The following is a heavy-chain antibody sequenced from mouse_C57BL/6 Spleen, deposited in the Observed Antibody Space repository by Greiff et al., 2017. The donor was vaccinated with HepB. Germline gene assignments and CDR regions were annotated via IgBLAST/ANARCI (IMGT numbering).Heavy chain of an antibody. CDR3: ARRYYGKSLDFDY. Sequence: QVQLKESGAELARPGASVKLSCKASGYTFTSYGISWVKQRTGQGLEWIGEIYPRSGNTYYNEKFKGKATLTADKSSSTAYMELRSLTSEDSAVYFCARRYYGKSLDFDYWGQGTTLTVSS. CDR2: IYPRSGNT. CDR1: GYTFTSYG. V-gene: IGHV1-81*01. D-gene: IGHD1-1*01. J-gene: IGHJ2*01.